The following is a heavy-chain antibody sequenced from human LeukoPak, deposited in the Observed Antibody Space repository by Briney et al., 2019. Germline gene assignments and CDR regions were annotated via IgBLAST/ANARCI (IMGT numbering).Heavy chain of an antibody. CDR1: GIPFCCYL. CDR3: ASDGGPFDY. D-gene: IGHD3-16*01. Sequence: GSLRLSCTASGIPFCCYLMSWVRQPPGKGLEWVANIKQAGSEKYYVDSVKGRFTISRDDAKKSVYLQMNSLRAEDTAVYYCASDGGPFDYWGQGTLVTVSS. V-gene: IGHV3-7*01. CDR2: IKQAGSEK. J-gene: IGHJ4*02.